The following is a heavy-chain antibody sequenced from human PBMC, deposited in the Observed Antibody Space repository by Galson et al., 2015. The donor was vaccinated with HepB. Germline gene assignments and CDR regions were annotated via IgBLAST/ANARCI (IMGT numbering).Heavy chain of an antibody. CDR2: TNPNSGGT. J-gene: IGHJ4*02. Sequence: SVKVSCKASGYSFIDHYIHWVRQAPGQGLEWMGRTNPNSGGTNFAQKFQGRVTMTRDTSISTAYMELNILRSDDTAVYYCARVKVTVFDYWGQGTLVTVSS. CDR1: GYSFIDHY. CDR3: ARVKVTVFDY. D-gene: IGHD2-21*02. V-gene: IGHV1-2*06.